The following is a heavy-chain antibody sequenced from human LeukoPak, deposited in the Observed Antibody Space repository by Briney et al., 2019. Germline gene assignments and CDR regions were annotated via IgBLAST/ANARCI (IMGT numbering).Heavy chain of an antibody. D-gene: IGHD6-13*01. CDR1: GFTFSSYG. J-gene: IGHJ4*02. CDR3: AKDRPTVYSSSWLHFLDS. CDR2: ISGSGGST. V-gene: IGHV3-23*01. Sequence: HPGGSLRLSCAASGFTFSSYGMIWVRQAPGKGLEWVSGISGSGGSTYLADSVKGRSTISRDNSKNTLYLEMNSLRADDTAVYYCAKDRPTVYSSSWLHFLDSWGQGTLVTVSS.